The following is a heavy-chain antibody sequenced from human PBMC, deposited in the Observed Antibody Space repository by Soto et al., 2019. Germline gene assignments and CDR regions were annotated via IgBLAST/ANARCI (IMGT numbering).Heavy chain of an antibody. CDR3: ARWGDWMQQVL. D-gene: IGHD5-18*01. J-gene: IGHJ4*02. Sequence: QVQLQASGPGLVKPSGTVSLTCGVSGGSIWSNKWWSWVRQPLGKGLEWIGGIYHSGSTNYNPSLKSRVTIALDKSKNQFFLKLNAVTAADTTMYYCARWGDWMQQVLWGQGTLVTVSS. CDR1: GGSIWSNKW. CDR2: IYHSGST. V-gene: IGHV4-4*02.